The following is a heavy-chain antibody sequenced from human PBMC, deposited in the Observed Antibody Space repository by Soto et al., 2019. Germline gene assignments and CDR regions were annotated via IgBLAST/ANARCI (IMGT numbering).Heavy chain of an antibody. CDR3: ARWVYDYGDFDY. CDR1: GFTVSSNY. J-gene: IGHJ4*02. V-gene: IGHV3-53*02. D-gene: IGHD4-17*01. Sequence: EVQLVETGGGLIQPGGSLRLSCAASGFTVSSNYMSWVRPAPGKGLEWVSVIYSGGSTYYADSVKGRFTISRDHSKNTLYLQMNILRAEDTAVYYCARWVYDYGDFDYWGQGTLVTVSS. CDR2: IYSGGST.